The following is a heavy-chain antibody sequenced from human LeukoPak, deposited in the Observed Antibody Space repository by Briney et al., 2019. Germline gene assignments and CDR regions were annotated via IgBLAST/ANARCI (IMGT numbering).Heavy chain of an antibody. CDR1: GFTFDDYA. CDR2: ISWNSGSI. Sequence: GGSLRLSCAASGFTFDDYAMHWVRQAPGKGLEWVSGISWNSGSIGYADSVKGRFTISRDNAKNSLYLQMNSLRAEDTALYYCAKKGDAFDIWGQGTMVTVSS. J-gene: IGHJ3*02. CDR3: AKKGDAFDI. V-gene: IGHV3-9*01.